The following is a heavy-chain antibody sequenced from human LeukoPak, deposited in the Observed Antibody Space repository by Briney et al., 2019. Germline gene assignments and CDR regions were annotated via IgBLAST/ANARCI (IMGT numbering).Heavy chain of an antibody. D-gene: IGHD2-2*01. V-gene: IGHV3-23*01. CDR2: ISGSGGST. Sequence: PGGSLRLSCAASGFTFSSYAMSWVRQAPGKGLEWVSAISGSGGSTYYADSVKGRFTISRDNSKNTLYLQMNSLRAEDTAVYYCLSYCSSTSCYESNWFDPWGQGTLVTVSS. J-gene: IGHJ5*02. CDR1: GFTFSSYA. CDR3: LSYCSSTSCYESNWFDP.